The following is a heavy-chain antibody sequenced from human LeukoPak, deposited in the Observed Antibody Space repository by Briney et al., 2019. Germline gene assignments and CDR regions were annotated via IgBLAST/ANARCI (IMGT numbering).Heavy chain of an antibody. CDR2: IYSGGST. V-gene: IGHV3-53*01. CDR3: ARGRYSSSWYYFDY. J-gene: IGHJ4*02. Sequence: GGSLRLSCAASGFTLSSNYMSWVRQAPGKGLEWVSVIYSGGSTYYADSVKGRFTISRDNSKNTLYLQMNSLRAEDTAVYYCARGRYSSSWYYFDYWGQGTLVTVSS. D-gene: IGHD6-13*01. CDR1: GFTLSSNY.